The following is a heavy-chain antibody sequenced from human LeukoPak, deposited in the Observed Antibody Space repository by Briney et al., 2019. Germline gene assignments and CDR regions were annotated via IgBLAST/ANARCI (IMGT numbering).Heavy chain of an antibody. CDR2: IYYSGST. CDR1: GGSISSGDYY. CDR3: ARGVGYCTNGVCYISLMATTPFYFDY. D-gene: IGHD2-8*01. J-gene: IGHJ4*02. Sequence: SETLSLTCTVSGGSISSGDYYWSWIRQPPGKGLEWIGYIYYSGSTYYNPSLKSRVTISVDTSKNQFSLKLSSATAADTAVYYCARGVGYCTNGVCYISLMATTPFYFDYWGQGTLVTVSS. V-gene: IGHV4-30-4*01.